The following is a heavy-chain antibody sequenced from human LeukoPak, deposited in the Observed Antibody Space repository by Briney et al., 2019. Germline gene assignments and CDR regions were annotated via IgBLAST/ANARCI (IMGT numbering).Heavy chain of an antibody. D-gene: IGHD4-17*01. V-gene: IGHV3-30-3*01. CDR1: GFTFTSYA. CDR3: AKVAPLGDGDYWYFDL. Sequence: GGSLRLSCAVSGFTFTSYAMHWVRQAPGKGLEWVAVVSADGSKKYYADSVKGRFTISRDNSKNTLYLQMNSLRAEDTAIYYCAKVAPLGDGDYWYFDLWGRGTLVTVSS. J-gene: IGHJ2*01. CDR2: VSADGSKK.